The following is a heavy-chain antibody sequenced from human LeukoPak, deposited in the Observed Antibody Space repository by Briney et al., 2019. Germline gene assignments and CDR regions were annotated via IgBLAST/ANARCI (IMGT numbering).Heavy chain of an antibody. Sequence: GGSLRLSCAASGFTFSTYAMSWVRQAPGKGLEWVSAISGSGGSTYYADSVKGRFTISRDNSKNTLYLQMNSLRAEDTAVYYCARDTPGYSYAPQDDAFDIWGQGTMVTVSS. CDR1: GFTFSTYA. V-gene: IGHV3-23*01. D-gene: IGHD5-18*01. CDR2: ISGSGGST. J-gene: IGHJ3*02. CDR3: ARDTPGYSYAPQDDAFDI.